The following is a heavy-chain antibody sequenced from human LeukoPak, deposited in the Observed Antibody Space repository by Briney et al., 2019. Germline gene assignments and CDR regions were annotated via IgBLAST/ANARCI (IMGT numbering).Heavy chain of an antibody. Sequence: GGSLRLSCAASGFTFSSYWMHWVRQAPGKGLVWVSRINSDGSSTSYADSVKGRFTISRDNAKNTLYLQMNSLRAEDTAVYYCARAIGLLNGAFDIWGQGTMVTVSS. J-gene: IGHJ3*02. V-gene: IGHV3-74*01. CDR3: ARAIGLLNGAFDI. D-gene: IGHD3/OR15-3a*01. CDR2: INSDGSST. CDR1: GFTFSSYW.